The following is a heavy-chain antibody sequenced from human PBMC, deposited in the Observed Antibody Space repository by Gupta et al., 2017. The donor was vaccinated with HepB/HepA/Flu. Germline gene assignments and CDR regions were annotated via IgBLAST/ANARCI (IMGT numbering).Heavy chain of an antibody. CDR2: ISYDGSNK. J-gene: IGHJ6*02. CDR1: GFTFSSYA. D-gene: IGHD3-10*01. Sequence: GVVQPGRSLRLSCAASGFTFSSYAMHWVRQAPGKGLEWVAVISYDGSNKYYADSVKGRFTISRDNSKNTLYLQMNSLRAEDTAVYYCARDRGVITALLGMDVWGQGTTVTVSS. V-gene: IGHV3-30-3*01. CDR3: ARDRGVITALLGMDV.